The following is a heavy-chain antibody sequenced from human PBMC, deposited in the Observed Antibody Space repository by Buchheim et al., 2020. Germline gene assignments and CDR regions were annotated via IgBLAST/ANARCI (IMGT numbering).Heavy chain of an antibody. J-gene: IGHJ4*02. CDR3: ARGGDGVYCSGGSCYNN. CDR2: IYYSGST. D-gene: IGHD2-15*01. Sequence: QVQLQESGPRLVKPSETLSLSCTVSGGSISSSYWSWIRQPPGKGLEWIGYIYYSGSTNYNPSLKSRVLISVDTSKKQFSLRLSSVTAADTAVYYWARGGDGVYCSGGSCYNNWGQGTL. V-gene: IGHV4-59*01. CDR1: GGSISSSY.